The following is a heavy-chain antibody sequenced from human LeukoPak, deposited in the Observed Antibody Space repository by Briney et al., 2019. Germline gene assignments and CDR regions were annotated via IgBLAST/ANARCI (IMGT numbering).Heavy chain of an antibody. CDR2: ISSSSSYI. V-gene: IGHV3-21*01. Sequence: PGGSLRLSCAASGFTFSSYSMNWVRQAPGKGLEWVSSISSSSSYIYYADSVKGRFTISRDNAKNSLYLQMNSLRAEDTAVYYCARPSGFGEPLRDAFDIWGQGTMVTVSS. CDR3: ARPSGFGEPLRDAFDI. J-gene: IGHJ3*02. D-gene: IGHD3-10*01. CDR1: GFTFSSYS.